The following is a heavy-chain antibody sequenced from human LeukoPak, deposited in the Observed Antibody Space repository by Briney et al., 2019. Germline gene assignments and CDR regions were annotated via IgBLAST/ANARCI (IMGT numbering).Heavy chain of an antibody. CDR2: ISGSGGST. V-gene: IGHV3-23*01. Sequence: GGSLRLSCAASGFTFSSYAMSWVRQAPGKGLEWVSAISGSGGSTYYADSVKGRFTISRDNSKNTLYLQMNSLRAEDTAVYYCAKGGSGITMIVVVITGGAYFDCWGQGTLVTVSS. J-gene: IGHJ4*02. CDR1: GFTFSSYA. D-gene: IGHD3-22*01. CDR3: AKGGSGITMIVVVITGGAYFDC.